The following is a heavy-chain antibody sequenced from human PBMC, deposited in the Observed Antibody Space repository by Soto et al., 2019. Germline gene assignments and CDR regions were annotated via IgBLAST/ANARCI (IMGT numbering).Heavy chain of an antibody. CDR1: GGTFSSYT. Sequence: SVKVSCKASGGTFSSYTISWVRQAPGQGLEWMGRIIPILGIANYAQKFQGRVTITADKSTSTAYMELSSLRSEDTAVYYCARGGKGAAAGTNWFDPWGQGTLVTVSS. V-gene: IGHV1-69*02. D-gene: IGHD6-13*01. J-gene: IGHJ5*02. CDR3: ARGGKGAAAGTNWFDP. CDR2: IIPILGIA.